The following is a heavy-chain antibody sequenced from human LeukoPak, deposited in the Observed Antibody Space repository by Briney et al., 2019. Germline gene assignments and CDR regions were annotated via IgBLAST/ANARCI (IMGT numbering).Heavy chain of an antibody. D-gene: IGHD3-22*01. J-gene: IGHJ4*02. Sequence: SETLSLTCAVYGGPFSGCYWSWIRQPPGKGLEWIGEINHSGSTNYNPSLKSRVTISVDTSKNQFSLKLSSVTAADTAVYYCARGLTSSGQAFDYWGQGTLVTVSS. CDR1: GGPFSGCY. CDR2: INHSGST. CDR3: ARGLTSSGQAFDY. V-gene: IGHV4-34*01.